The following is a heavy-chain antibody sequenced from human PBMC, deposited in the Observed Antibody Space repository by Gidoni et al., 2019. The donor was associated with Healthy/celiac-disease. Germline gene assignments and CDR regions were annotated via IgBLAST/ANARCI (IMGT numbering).Heavy chain of an antibody. CDR2: IYYSGST. J-gene: IGHJ3*02. D-gene: IGHD5-18*01. CDR3: VRDKWGYSYASGDAFDI. CDR1: GGSISSYY. V-gene: IGHV4-59*01. Sequence: QVQLQESGPGLVKPSETLSLTCTVSGGSISSYYWSWIRQPPGKGLEWIGYIYYSGSTNYNPSLKSRVTISVDTSKNQFSLKLSSVTAADTAVYYCVRDKWGYSYASGDAFDIWGQGTMVTVSS.